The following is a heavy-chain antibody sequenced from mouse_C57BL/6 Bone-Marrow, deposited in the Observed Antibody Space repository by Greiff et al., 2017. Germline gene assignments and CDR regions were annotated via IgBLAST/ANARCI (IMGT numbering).Heavy chain of an antibody. J-gene: IGHJ1*03. CDR1: GFTFSDYY. D-gene: IGHD1-1*01. Sequence: EVQGVESGGGLVQPGGSLKLSCAASGFTFSDYYMYWVRQTPEKRLEWVAYISNGGGSTYYPDTVKGRFTISRDNAKNTLYLQMSSLKSEDTAMYDCARGYGSSYGEWYFDVWGTGTTVTVSS. V-gene: IGHV5-12*01. CDR3: ARGYGSSYGEWYFDV. CDR2: ISNGGGST.